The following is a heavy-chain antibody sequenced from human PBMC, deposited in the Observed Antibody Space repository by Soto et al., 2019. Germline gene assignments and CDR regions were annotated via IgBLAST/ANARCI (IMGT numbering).Heavy chain of an antibody. CDR1: GFTFSSYA. CDR3: QKERGPWCSSTRFYYYYYYGMEV. Sequence: VGSLRLSCAASGFTFSSYAMSWVRQAPGKGLEWASAISGSGGSTYYADSVKGRFTISRDNSKNTLDRQMNSLRAGDQAVYYCQKERGPWCSSTRFYYYYYYGMEVCGQRRTVAVSS. CDR2: ISGSGGST. J-gene: IGHJ6*02. V-gene: IGHV3-23*01. D-gene: IGHD2-2*01.